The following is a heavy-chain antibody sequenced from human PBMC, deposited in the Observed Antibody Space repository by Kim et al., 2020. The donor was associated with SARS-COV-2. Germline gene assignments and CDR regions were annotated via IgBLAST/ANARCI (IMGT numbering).Heavy chain of an antibody. CDR3: ARILGLRMVRGVKNWFDP. D-gene: IGHD3-10*01. J-gene: IGHJ5*02. V-gene: IGHV4-34*01. CDR2: INHSGST. Sequence: SETLSLTCAVYGGSFSGYYWSWIRQPPGKGLEWIGEINHSGSTNYNPSLKSRVTISVDTSKNQFSLKLSSVTAADTAVYYCARILGLRMVRGVKNWFDPWGQGTLVTVSS. CDR1: GGSFSGYY.